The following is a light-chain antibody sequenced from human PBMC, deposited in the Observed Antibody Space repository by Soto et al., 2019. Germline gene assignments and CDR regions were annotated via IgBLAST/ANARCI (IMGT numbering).Light chain of an antibody. J-gene: IGKJ5*01. Sequence: DIQMTQSPSSLSASVGDRVTITCQASQNINNYLNWYQQKPGRAPKLLIYDASNLEAGVPSRFSGSGSGTDFTFTISSLQAEDIATYYCQQYENLPITFGQGTRLEI. CDR1: QNINNY. CDR3: QQYENLPIT. CDR2: DAS. V-gene: IGKV1-33*01.